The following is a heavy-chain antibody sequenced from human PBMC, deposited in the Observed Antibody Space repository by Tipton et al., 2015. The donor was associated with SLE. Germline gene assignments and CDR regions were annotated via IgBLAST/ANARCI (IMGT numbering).Heavy chain of an antibody. CDR2: IYTSGST. J-gene: IGHJ5*02. CDR1: GCSISSYY. Sequence: LRLSCTVSGCSISSYYWSWIRQPAGKGLEWIGRIYTSGSTNYNPSLKSRVTMSVDTSKNQFSLKLSSVTAADTAVYYCARVPDMAYDILTGYYGNWFDPWGQGTLVTVSS. D-gene: IGHD3-9*01. CDR3: ARVPDMAYDILTGYYGNWFDP. V-gene: IGHV4-4*07.